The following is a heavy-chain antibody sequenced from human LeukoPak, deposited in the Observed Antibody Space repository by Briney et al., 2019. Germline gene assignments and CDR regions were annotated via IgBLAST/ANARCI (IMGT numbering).Heavy chain of an antibody. CDR1: GVSINTSPYY. D-gene: IGHD1-26*01. V-gene: IGHV4-39*01. CDR2: ITYNGNT. Sequence: SETLSHTCTVSGVSINTSPYYWGWIRQPPGKGLEWIGSITYNGNTNYDPSLKSRVTISMDTSKNQFSLKMNSVTAADAAIYYCAKRNGSYRGPNWFDPWGQGALVTVSS. J-gene: IGHJ5*02. CDR3: AKRNGSYRGPNWFDP.